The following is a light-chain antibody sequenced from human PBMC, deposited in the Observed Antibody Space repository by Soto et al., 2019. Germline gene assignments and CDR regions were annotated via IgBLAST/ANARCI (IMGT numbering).Light chain of an antibody. CDR3: QHYKRYSEA. CDR1: QTISSW. CDR2: KAS. V-gene: IGKV1-5*03. J-gene: IGKJ1*01. Sequence: DIQMTQSPFTLSGSVGDRVTITCRASQTISSWLAWYQQKPGKAPKLLIYKASTLKSGVPSRFSGSGSGTEFTLTISTLQPDDFATYYCQHYKRYSEAFGQGTKVDIK.